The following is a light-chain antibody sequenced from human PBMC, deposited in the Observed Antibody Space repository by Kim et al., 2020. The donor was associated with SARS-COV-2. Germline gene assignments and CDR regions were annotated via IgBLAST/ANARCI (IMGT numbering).Light chain of an antibody. V-gene: IGLV3-19*01. Sequence: VALGQTVRITCQGDSLRTYYAYWYQQKPGQAPILVIYGKNNRPSGIPDRFSGSSSGNTASLTITGTQAGDEADYYCNSRDSNDNVVFGGGTKLTVL. CDR1: SLRTYY. CDR3: NSRDSNDNVV. CDR2: GKN. J-gene: IGLJ2*01.